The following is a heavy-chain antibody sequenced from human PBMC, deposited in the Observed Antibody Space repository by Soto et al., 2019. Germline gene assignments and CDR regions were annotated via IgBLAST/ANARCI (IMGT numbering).Heavy chain of an antibody. CDR3: ARQEGGGRHYYGMDV. V-gene: IGHV4-39*01. CDR1: GGSISSNSYF. D-gene: IGHD2-15*01. CDR2: IFYSGSA. J-gene: IGHJ6*02. Sequence: SETLSLTCTVSGGSISSNSYFWGWIRQPPGKGLEWIANIFYSGSAYYNPSLKSRITISVDTSKNQFSLRLSSVTAADTAVYYCARQEGGGRHYYGMDVWGQGTTVTVSS.